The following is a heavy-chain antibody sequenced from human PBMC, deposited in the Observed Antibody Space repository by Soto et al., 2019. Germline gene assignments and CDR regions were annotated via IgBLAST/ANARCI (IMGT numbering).Heavy chain of an antibody. Sequence: SGFTFSSYDMHWVRQAPGKGLEWVSAIGTAGDTYYPGPVKGRFTISRENAKNSLYLQMNSLRPGDTATYYCARRKIDRAMEMDDAFDIWGQGTMVNVSS. D-gene: IGHD5-18*01. V-gene: IGHV3-13*04. CDR1: GFTFSSYD. J-gene: IGHJ3*02. CDR3: ARRKIDRAMEMDDAFDI. CDR2: IGTAGDT.